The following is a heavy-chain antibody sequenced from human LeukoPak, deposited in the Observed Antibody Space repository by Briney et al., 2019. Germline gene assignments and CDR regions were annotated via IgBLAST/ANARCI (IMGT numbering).Heavy chain of an antibody. J-gene: IGHJ5*02. D-gene: IGHD6-6*01. CDR1: GFTFSSYV. CDR2: ISGSGGST. CDR3: AKDGYDSSSPNWFDR. Sequence: SGGSLRLSCAASGFTFSSYVMSWVRQAPGKGLEWVSTISGSGGSTYYADSVKGRFTIFRDNSKNTLYLQMNSLRAEDTAIYYCAKDGYDSSSPNWFDRWGQGTLVTVSS. V-gene: IGHV3-23*01.